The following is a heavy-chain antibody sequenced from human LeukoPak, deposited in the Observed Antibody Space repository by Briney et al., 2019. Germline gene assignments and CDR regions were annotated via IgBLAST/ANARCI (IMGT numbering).Heavy chain of an antibody. CDR1: GGTFSSYA. D-gene: IGHD6-19*01. Sequence: ASVKVSCKASGGTFSSYAISWVRQAPGQGLEWMGGIIPIFGTANYAQKFQGRVTITTDESTSTAYMELSSLRSEDTAVYYCARTLPGIAVAGTINYYYYHYMDVWGKGTTVTVSS. CDR2: IIPIFGTA. CDR3: ARTLPGIAVAGTINYYYYHYMDV. V-gene: IGHV1-69*05. J-gene: IGHJ6*03.